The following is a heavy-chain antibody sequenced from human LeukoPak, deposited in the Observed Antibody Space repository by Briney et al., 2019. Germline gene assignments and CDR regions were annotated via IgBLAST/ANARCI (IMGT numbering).Heavy chain of an antibody. CDR1: GFTFSSYG. V-gene: IGHV3-33*01. D-gene: IGHD1-14*01. CDR3: ARDPFAAPEQYFDY. CDR2: IWYDGSNK. Sequence: PGGSLRLSCAASGFTFSSYGMHWVRQAPGKGLEWVAVIWYDGSNKYYADSVKGRFTISRDNSKNTLYLQMNSLRAEDTAVYYCARDPFAAPEQYFDYWGQGTLVTVSS. J-gene: IGHJ4*02.